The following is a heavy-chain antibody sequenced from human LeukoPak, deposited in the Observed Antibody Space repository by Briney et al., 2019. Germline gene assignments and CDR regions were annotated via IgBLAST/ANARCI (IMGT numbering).Heavy chain of an antibody. J-gene: IGHJ3*02. CDR3: ARGIKARDSSGYYYFGDAFDI. CDR1: GGSISSGGYY. V-gene: IGHV4-39*07. CDR2: INHSGST. D-gene: IGHD3-22*01. Sequence: SETLSLTCTVSGGSISSGGYYWSWIRQPPGKGLEWIGEINHSGSTNYNPSLKSRVTISVDTSKNQFSLKLSSVTAADTAVYYCARGIKARDSSGYYYFGDAFDIWGQGTMVTVSS.